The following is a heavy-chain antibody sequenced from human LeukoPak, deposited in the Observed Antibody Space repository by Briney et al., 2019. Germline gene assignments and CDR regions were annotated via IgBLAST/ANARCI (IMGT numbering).Heavy chain of an antibody. Sequence: SETLPLTCTVSGXSISSYYWSWIRQPPGKGLEWIGYIYYSGSTNYNPSLKSRVTISVDTSKNQFSLKLSSVTAADTAVYYCARQDYGDYNYFDYWGQGTLVTVSS. CDR3: ARQDYGDYNYFDY. V-gene: IGHV4-59*08. CDR2: IYYSGST. J-gene: IGHJ4*02. CDR1: GXSISSYY. D-gene: IGHD4-17*01.